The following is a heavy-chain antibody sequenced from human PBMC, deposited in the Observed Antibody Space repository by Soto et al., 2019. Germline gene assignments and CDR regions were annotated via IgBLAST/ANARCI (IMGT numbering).Heavy chain of an antibody. Sequence: ASVKVSCKASGYTFTSYAMHWVRQAPGQRLEWMGWINVGNGNTKYSQKFQGRVTITRDTSASTAYMELSSLRSEDTAVYYCARGNNWNYYLEDWFDPCGQGTLVTASS. CDR1: GYTFTSYA. V-gene: IGHV1-3*01. CDR3: ARGNNWNYYLEDWFDP. D-gene: IGHD1-7*01. CDR2: INVGNGNT. J-gene: IGHJ5*02.